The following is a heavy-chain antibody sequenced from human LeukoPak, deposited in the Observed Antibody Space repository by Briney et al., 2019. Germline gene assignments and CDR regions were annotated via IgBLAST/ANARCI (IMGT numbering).Heavy chain of an antibody. Sequence: GGSLRLSCVASGFSFSTSWMSWVRQAPGKGPEWVANIKEDGSEKSYVDSVKGRFTISRDNAKNSLYLGMDSLRVEDTAVYSCARGGVSRAAFDVWGQGTMVTVSS. CDR2: IKEDGSEK. J-gene: IGHJ3*01. CDR1: GFSFSTSW. CDR3: ARGGVSRAAFDV. V-gene: IGHV3-7*05.